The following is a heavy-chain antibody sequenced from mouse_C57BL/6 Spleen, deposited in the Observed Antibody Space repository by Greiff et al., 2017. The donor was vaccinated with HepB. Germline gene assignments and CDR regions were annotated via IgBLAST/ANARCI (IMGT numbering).Heavy chain of an antibody. D-gene: IGHD1-1*01. J-gene: IGHJ1*03. V-gene: IGHV1-52*01. CDR2: IDPSDSET. CDR1: GYTFTSYW. Sequence: QVQLQQPGAELVRPGSSVKLSCKASGYTFTSYWMHWVKQRPIQGLEWIGNIDPSDSETHYNQKFKDKATLTVDKSSSTAYMQLSSLTSEDSAVYYWARPGYGSTRYWYFDVWGTGTTVTVSS. CDR3: ARPGYGSTRYWYFDV.